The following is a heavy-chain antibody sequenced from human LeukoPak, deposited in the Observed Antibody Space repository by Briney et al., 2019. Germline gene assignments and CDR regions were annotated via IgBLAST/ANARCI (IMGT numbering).Heavy chain of an antibody. Sequence: GGSLRLSCAASGFTFSSYSMNWVRQAPGKGLEWVSYISSSSSTIYYADSVKGRFTISRDNAKNSLYLQMNSLRAEDTALYYCAKDTGMQWLVGFDYWGQGTLVTVSS. D-gene: IGHD6-19*01. CDR2: ISSSSSTI. CDR3: AKDTGMQWLVGFDY. CDR1: GFTFSSYS. V-gene: IGHV3-48*04. J-gene: IGHJ4*02.